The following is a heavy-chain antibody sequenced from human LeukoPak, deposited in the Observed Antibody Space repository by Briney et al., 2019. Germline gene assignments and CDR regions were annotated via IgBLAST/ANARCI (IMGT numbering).Heavy chain of an antibody. D-gene: IGHD3-10*01. CDR3: ASRQRVRGPRNWFDP. Sequence: SETLSLTCAVYGGSFSGFYWSWIRQPPGKGLEWIGEIKHSGSTNYNPSLKSRVTISVDTSKNQFSLKLSSVTAADMAVYYWASRQRVRGPRNWFDPWGQGTLVTVSS. CDR1: GGSFSGFY. CDR2: IKHSGST. V-gene: IGHV4-34*01. J-gene: IGHJ5*02.